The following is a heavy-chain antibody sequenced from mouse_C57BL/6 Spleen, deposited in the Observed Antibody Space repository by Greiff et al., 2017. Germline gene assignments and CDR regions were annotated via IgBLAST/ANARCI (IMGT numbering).Heavy chain of an antibody. V-gene: IGHV1-52*01. CDR3: ARKADGYYVFFDY. Sequence: VQLQQPGAELVRPGSSVKLSCKASGYTFTSYWMHWVKQRPIQGLEWIGNIDPSDSETHYNQKFKDKATLTVDKSSSTAYMQLSSLTSEDSAVYDCARKADGYYVFFDYWGQGTTLTVSS. CDR2: IDPSDSET. J-gene: IGHJ2*01. CDR1: GYTFTSYW. D-gene: IGHD2-3*01.